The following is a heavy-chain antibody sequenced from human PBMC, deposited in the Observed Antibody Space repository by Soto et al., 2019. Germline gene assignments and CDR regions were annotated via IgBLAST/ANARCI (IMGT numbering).Heavy chain of an antibody. CDR2: IYYSGSA. CDR1: GGSISSGGYY. Sequence: QVQLQESGPGLVKPSQTLSLTCTVSGGSISSGGYYWGWIRQHPGKGLEGIAYIYYSGSAYYNPSLKSRLTISVDTSKNQFSLKLSSVTAADTAVYYCARGYYGSGSYFPSYGMDVWGQGTTVTVSS. J-gene: IGHJ6*02. V-gene: IGHV4-31*03. D-gene: IGHD3-10*01. CDR3: ARGYYGSGSYFPSYGMDV.